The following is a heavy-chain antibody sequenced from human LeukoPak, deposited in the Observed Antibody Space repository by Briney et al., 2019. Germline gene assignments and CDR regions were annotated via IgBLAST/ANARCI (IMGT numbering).Heavy chain of an antibody. Sequence: ASVKVSCKASGYTFTSYGISWVRQAPGQGLEWMGWISAYNGNTNYVQKLQGRVTMTTDTSTSTAYMELSSLRSDDTAVYYCARVVGPDYYYYMDVWGKGTTVTVSS. J-gene: IGHJ6*03. CDR2: ISAYNGNT. CDR3: ARVVGPDYYYYMDV. CDR1: GYTFTSYG. V-gene: IGHV1-18*01.